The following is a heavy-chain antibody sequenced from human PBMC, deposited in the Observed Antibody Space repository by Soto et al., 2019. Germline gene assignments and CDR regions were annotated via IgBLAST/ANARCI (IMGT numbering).Heavy chain of an antibody. D-gene: IGHD2-15*01. Sequence: ASVKVTCKISGHTLTEFSIHWVRQAPGQGLEWMGWINPNSGGTNYAQKCQGRVTMTRDTSISTAYMELSRLISDDTAVYYCARGDVRVVASFDPWGQGALVTVSS. CDR1: GHTLTEFS. J-gene: IGHJ5*02. CDR3: ARGDVRVVASFDP. CDR2: INPNSGGT. V-gene: IGHV1-2*02.